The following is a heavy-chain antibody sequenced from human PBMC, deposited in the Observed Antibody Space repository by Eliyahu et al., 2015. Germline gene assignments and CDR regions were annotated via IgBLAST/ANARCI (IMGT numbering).Heavy chain of an antibody. Sequence: QVQLQQWGAGLLKPSETLSLTCAVYGGSXSGYYWSWIRQPPGKGLEWIGEINHSGSTNYNPSLKXRVTISVDTSKNQFSLKLSSVTAADTAVYYCARKSSSRGRAFDYWGQGTLVTVSS. D-gene: IGHD6-6*01. CDR1: GGSXSGYY. V-gene: IGHV4-34*01. J-gene: IGHJ4*02. CDR3: ARKSSSRGRAFDY. CDR2: INHSGST.